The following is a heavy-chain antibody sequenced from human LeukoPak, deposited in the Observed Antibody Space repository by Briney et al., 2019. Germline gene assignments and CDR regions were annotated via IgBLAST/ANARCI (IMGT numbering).Heavy chain of an antibody. V-gene: IGHV3-33*01. Sequence: GGSLRLSCAASGFIFSSYGMHWVRQAPGQGLEWVAVIWYDGSNKYYADSVKGRFTISRDNSKNTLYLQMNSLRAEDTAVYYCARGAWGTVLYPLLDWGQGTLVTVSS. J-gene: IGHJ4*02. CDR3: ARGAWGTVLYPLLD. D-gene: IGHD7-27*01. CDR1: GFIFSSYG. CDR2: IWYDGSNK.